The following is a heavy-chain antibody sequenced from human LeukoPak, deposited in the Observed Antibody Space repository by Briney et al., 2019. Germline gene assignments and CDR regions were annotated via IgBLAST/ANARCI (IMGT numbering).Heavy chain of an antibody. CDR3: ARGGLIQRHAFDI. V-gene: IGHV3-30*03. D-gene: IGHD1-1*01. Sequence: PGGSLRLSCAASGFIFSNYGIHWVRQAPGKGLEWVAVISYDGSNKYADSVKGRFTISRDNAKNSLYLQMNSLRGEDTALYYCARGGLIQRHAFDIWGQGTMVTVSS. CDR1: GFIFSNYG. CDR2: ISYDGSNK. J-gene: IGHJ3*02.